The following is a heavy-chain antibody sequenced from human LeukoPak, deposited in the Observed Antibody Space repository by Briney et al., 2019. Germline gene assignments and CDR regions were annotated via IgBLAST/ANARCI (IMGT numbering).Heavy chain of an antibody. CDR1: GYTFTGYY. CDR2: INPNSGGT. J-gene: IGHJ4*02. D-gene: IGHD6-13*01. CDR3: ARGGSLDY. Sequence: ASVTVSCKASGYTFTGYYMHWVRQAPGQGLEWMGWINPNSGGTNYAQKFQGRVTITRDTSATTAYMELSSLRSEDTAVYYCARGGSLDYWGQGTLVTVSS. V-gene: IGHV1-2*02.